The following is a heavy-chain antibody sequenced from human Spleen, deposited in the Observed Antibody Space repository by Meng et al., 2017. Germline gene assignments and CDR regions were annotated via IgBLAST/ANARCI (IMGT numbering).Heavy chain of an antibody. Sequence: GGSLRLSCAASGFIFSNYWVHWVRQAPGKGLVWVSRINTDASITTYADSVKGRFTISRDDAKNTVYLQMNSLRAEDTAVYYCARDADWVIFDHWGQGALVTVSS. CDR1: GFIFSNYW. CDR3: ARDADWVIFDH. CDR2: INTDASIT. V-gene: IGHV3-74*03. J-gene: IGHJ4*02. D-gene: IGHD3-9*01.